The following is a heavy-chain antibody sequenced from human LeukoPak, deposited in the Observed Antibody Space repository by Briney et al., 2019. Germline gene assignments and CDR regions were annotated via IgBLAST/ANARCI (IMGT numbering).Heavy chain of an antibody. D-gene: IGHD2-2*01. J-gene: IGHJ4*02. V-gene: IGHV4-38-2*02. Sequence: PSETLSLTCTVSGYSISSGYYWGWIRQPPGKGLEWIGSIYHSGSTYYNPSLKSRVTISVDTSNNQFSLKLSSVTAADTAVYYCARSLWYCSSTSCYPIDAAYYFDNWGQGTLVTVSS. CDR2: IYHSGST. CDR1: GYSISSGYY. CDR3: ARSLWYCSSTSCYPIDAAYYFDN.